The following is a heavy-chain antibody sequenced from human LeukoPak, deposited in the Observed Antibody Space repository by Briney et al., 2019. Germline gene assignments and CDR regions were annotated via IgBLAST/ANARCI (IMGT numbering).Heavy chain of an antibody. CDR1: GYTFTGYY. V-gene: IGHV1-2*04. CDR3: ARASTYSSSWYMDYYYYYGMDV. Sequence: ASVKVSCKASGYTFTGYYMHWVRQAPGQGLEWMGWINPNSGGTNYAQKFQGWVTMTRDTSISTAYMELSRLRSDDTAVYYCARASTYSSSWYMDYYYYYGMDVWGQGTTVTVSS. J-gene: IGHJ6*02. D-gene: IGHD6-13*01. CDR2: INPNSGGT.